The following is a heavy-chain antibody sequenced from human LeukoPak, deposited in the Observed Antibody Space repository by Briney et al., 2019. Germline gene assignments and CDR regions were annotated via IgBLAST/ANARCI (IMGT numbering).Heavy chain of an antibody. CDR1: GFTFSSYA. J-gene: IGHJ2*01. Sequence: GGPLRLSCAASGFTFSSYAMSWVRQAPGKGLEWVSAISGSGGSTYYADSVKGRFTISRDNSKNTLYLQMNSLRAEDTAVYYCAKEEKSTWGSWYFDLWGRGTLVTVSS. D-gene: IGHD7-27*01. V-gene: IGHV3-23*01. CDR2: ISGSGGST. CDR3: AKEEKSTWGSWYFDL.